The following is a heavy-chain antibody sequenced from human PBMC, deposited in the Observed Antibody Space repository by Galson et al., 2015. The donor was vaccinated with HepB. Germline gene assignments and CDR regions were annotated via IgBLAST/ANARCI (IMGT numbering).Heavy chain of an antibody. CDR2: ISGGGDKT. Sequence: SLRLSCAASGFTFSSYAMSWVRQAPGKGLEWVSGISGGGDKTDHADAVKGRFTVSRDNSKNTMYLQMNSLSAEDTAVYYCAKDVLGTWLGEPVLVSAFDYWGLGTLVTVSS. D-gene: IGHD3-10*01. CDR1: GFTFSSYA. V-gene: IGHV3-23*01. J-gene: IGHJ4*02. CDR3: AKDVLGTWLGEPVLVSAFDY.